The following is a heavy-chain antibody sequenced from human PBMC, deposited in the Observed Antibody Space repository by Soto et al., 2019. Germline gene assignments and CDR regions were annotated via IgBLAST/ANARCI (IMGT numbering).Heavy chain of an antibody. CDR1: GFTSSSYW. CDR2: IKQDGSEK. Sequence: GGSLRLSCAASGFTSSSYWMSWVRQAPGKGLEWVANIKQDGSEKYYVDSVKGRFTISRDNAKNSLYLQMNSLRAEDTAVYYCARDLRDWGQGTLVTVSS. J-gene: IGHJ4*02. CDR3: ARDLRD. V-gene: IGHV3-7*01.